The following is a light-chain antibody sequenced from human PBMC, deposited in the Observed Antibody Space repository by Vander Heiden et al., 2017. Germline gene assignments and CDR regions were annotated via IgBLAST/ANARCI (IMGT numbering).Light chain of an antibody. CDR2: TSD. CDR1: YSNIGINA. V-gene: IGLV1-44*01. J-gene: IGLJ1*01. Sequence: QSVLTPPPSASGTPGQRVTISCSGSYSNIGINAISWYQQLPGTAPKLLIYTSDLRPSGVPDRFSGSRSGTSASLAISGLQSEDEADYYCAAWDDSLNGYVFGTGTKVTVL. CDR3: AAWDDSLNGYV.